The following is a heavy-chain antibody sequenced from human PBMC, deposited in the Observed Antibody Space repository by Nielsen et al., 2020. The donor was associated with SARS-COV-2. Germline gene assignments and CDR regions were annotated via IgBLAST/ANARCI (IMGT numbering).Heavy chain of an antibody. D-gene: IGHD2-2*01. Sequence: GGSLRLSCAASGFTFSSYAMHWVRQAPGEGLEWVAVISYDGSNKYYADSVKGRFTISRDNSKNTLYLQMNSLRAEDTAVYYCAREYQLLSEESKSYYYYYYMDVWGKGTTVTVSS. CDR1: GFTFSSYA. V-gene: IGHV3-30-3*01. CDR2: ISYDGSNK. CDR3: AREYQLLSEESKSYYYYYYMDV. J-gene: IGHJ6*03.